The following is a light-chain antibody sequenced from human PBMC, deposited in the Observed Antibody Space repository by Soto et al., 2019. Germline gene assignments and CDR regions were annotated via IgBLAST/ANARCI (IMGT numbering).Light chain of an antibody. V-gene: IGLV1-47*01. J-gene: IGLJ3*02. Sequence: QSVLTQPTSASGTPGQRVTISCSGSSSNIGSNFVYWYQQFPGTAPKLLIYRNNQRPSGVPDRFSGSKSGTSASLAIRGLPSEDEADYYWAAWDDSLSGWVFGGGTKVTVL. CDR2: RNN. CDR1: SSNIGSNF. CDR3: AAWDDSLSGWV.